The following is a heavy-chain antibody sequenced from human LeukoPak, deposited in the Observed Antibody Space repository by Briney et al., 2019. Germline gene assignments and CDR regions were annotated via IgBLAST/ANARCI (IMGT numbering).Heavy chain of an antibody. J-gene: IGHJ4*02. CDR3: ARDLSYYDSSGYLDY. D-gene: IGHD3-22*01. CDR1: GYTFTGYY. Sequence: AASVKVSCKASGYTFTGYYMHWVRQAPGQGLEWMGWINPNSGGTNYAQKFQGRVTMTRDTSISTAYMELSRLRSDDTAVYYCARDLSYYDSSGYLDYWGQGTLVTVSS. V-gene: IGHV1-2*02. CDR2: INPNSGGT.